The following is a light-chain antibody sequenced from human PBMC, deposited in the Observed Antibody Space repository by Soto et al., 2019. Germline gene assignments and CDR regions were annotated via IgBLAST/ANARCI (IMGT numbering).Light chain of an antibody. CDR2: GAS. CDR1: RDISNS. J-gene: IGKJ1*01. V-gene: IGKV1-12*01. Sequence: DIQMTQSPSSVSASVGDGLTITCRASRDISNSLAWYQQTPGKAPKLLLRGASSLHRGVPSRFSGGGAGTEFTLTISSLQPEDFATYYCQQSYSNPTFGQGTKVDIK. CDR3: QQSYSNPT.